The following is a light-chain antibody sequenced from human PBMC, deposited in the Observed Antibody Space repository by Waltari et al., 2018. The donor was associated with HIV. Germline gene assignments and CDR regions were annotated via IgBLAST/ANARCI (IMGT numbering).Light chain of an antibody. V-gene: IGLV6-57*01. CDR3: QSYNTGPPGWV. CDR2: GDY. J-gene: IGLJ3*02. Sequence: NFMLTQPHSVSESPGKTVTISCTRSSGNIASSYVHWYQQRPGSSPTTVIYGDYQRPSGVPDRFSGSIDSSSNSASLTISALKTEDEADYYCQSYNTGPPGWVFGGGTKLTVL. CDR1: SGNIASSY.